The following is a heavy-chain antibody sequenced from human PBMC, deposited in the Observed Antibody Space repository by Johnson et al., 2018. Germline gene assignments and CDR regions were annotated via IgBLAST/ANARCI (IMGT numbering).Heavy chain of an antibody. CDR2: IHQDGSEQ. J-gene: IGHJ3*02. Sequence: VQLVQSGGGLVQPGGSLRLSCVASGFIFSSHWMSWLRQAPGKGLEWVANIHQDGSEQSYGDSVKGRFTISRANAKKSPSLQMKSLRAEDTAVYYCARGYDDYLSNDAFDIWGQGTMVTVSS. CDR1: GFIFSSHW. CDR3: ARGYDDYLSNDAFDI. D-gene: IGHD4-17*01. V-gene: IGHV3-7*04.